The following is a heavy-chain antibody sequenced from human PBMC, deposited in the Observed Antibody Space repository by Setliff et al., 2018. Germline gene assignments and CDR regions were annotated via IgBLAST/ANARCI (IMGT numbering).Heavy chain of an antibody. CDR1: GGTFSSYT. Sequence: SVKVSCKASGGTFSSYTISWVRQAPGQGLEWMGRIIPILGIANYAQKFQGRVTITADKSTSTAYMELSSLRSGDTAVYYCARDISLGKAAVWFGELKGWFDPWGQGTLVTVSS. J-gene: IGHJ5*02. D-gene: IGHD3-10*01. CDR3: ARDISLGKAAVWFGELKGWFDP. V-gene: IGHV1-69*04. CDR2: IIPILGIA.